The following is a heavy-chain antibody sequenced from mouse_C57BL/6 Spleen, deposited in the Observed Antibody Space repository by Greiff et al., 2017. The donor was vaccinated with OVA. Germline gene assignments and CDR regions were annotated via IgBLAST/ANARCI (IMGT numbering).Heavy chain of an antibody. V-gene: IGHV14-1*01. CDR3: TLYYYGSSSAWLAY. CDR2: IDPEDGDT. D-gene: IGHD1-1*01. Sequence: EVQLQQSGAELVRPGASVKLSCTASGFNIKDYYMHWVKQRPEQGLEWIGRIDPEDGDTEYAPKFQGKATMTADPSSNTAYLQLSSLTSEDTAVYYSTLYYYGSSSAWLAYWGQGTLVTVSA. J-gene: IGHJ3*01. CDR1: GFNIKDYY.